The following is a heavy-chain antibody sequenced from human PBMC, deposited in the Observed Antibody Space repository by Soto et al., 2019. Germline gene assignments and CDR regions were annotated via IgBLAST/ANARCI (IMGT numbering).Heavy chain of an antibody. CDR3: ASHPRDSGGYWYCFDY. D-gene: IGHD3-22*01. V-gene: IGHV3-21*01. J-gene: IGHJ4*02. CDR2: ISSSSRYI. Sequence: EVQLVESGGGLVKPGGSLRLSCAASGFTFSSYSMNWVRQAPGKGLEWVSSISSSSRYIYYADSVKGRFTISRDNAKNSLYLQMNSLRAEDTAVYYWASHPRDSGGYWYCFDYWGQGTLVTVSS. CDR1: GFTFSSYS.